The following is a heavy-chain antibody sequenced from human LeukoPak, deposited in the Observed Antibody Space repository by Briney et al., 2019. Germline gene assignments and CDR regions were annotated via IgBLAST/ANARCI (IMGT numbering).Heavy chain of an antibody. CDR2: LYPGDSDT. J-gene: IGHJ4*02. V-gene: IGHV5-51*01. CDR1: GYSFTSYW. Sequence: GESLKISCKGSGYSFTSYWIGWVRQMPGKGLEWMGILYPGDSDTRYSQSLQGQVTISADKSINTAYLQWSSLKASDTAMYYCARSLTVGGTQGFDYWGQGTLVTVSS. CDR3: ARSLTVGGTQGFDY. D-gene: IGHD1-26*01.